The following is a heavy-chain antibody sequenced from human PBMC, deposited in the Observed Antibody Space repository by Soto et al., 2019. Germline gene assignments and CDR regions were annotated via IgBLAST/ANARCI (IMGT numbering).Heavy chain of an antibody. V-gene: IGHV4-31*03. D-gene: IGHD4-17*01. CDR3: ARGLSVTLFDN. J-gene: IGHJ4*02. CDR1: GGSISTGGYY. CDR2: IYYSGST. Sequence: QVQLQESGPGLVKPSQTLSLTCTVSGGSISTGGYYWTWIRQHPGKGLEWIGYIYYSGSTYYNPSLQGRVTLSVDTYKNQFSLKLSSVTATDTAVYYCARGLSVTLFDNWGQGTLVTVSS.